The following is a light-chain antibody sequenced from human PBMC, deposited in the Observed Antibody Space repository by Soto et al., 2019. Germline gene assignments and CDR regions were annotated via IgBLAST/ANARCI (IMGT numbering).Light chain of an antibody. CDR3: MQGTHWPTWT. V-gene: IGKV2-30*01. Sequence: EVLVTQSPLYLPVTLGQPASISCRSTRSLLYSDGNIYLNWFHQRPGQPPRRLIHMVSNRGSGVPDRFSGSGSETDFTLKISRVEAEDVGIYYCMQGTHWPTWTFGQGTRVDVK. CDR1: RSLLYSDGNIY. J-gene: IGKJ1*01. CDR2: MVS.